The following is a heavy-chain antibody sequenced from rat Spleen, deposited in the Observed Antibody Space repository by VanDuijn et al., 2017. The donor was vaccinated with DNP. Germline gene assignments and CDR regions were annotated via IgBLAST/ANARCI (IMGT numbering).Heavy chain of an antibody. CDR2: IHTGGSTT. V-gene: IGHV5-25*01. CDR3: TVDRDGSYGVAY. Sequence: EVQLVESGGGLVQPGRSLKLSCAASGFSFNKYGMAWVRQTPTKGLEWVASIHTGGSTTYYRDSVKGRFTISRDNAKSTLYLQMDSLRSEDTATYYCTVDRDGSYGVAYWGQGTLVTVSS. CDR1: GFSFNKYG. J-gene: IGHJ3*01. D-gene: IGHD1-12*02.